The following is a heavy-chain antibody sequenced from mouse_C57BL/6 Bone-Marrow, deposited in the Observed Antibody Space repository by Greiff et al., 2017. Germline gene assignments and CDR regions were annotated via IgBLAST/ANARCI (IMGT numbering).Heavy chain of an antibody. V-gene: IGHV1-85*01. Sequence: VQLVESGPELVKPGASVKLSCKASGYTFTSYDINWVKQRPGQGLEWIGWIYPRDGSTKYNEKFKGTATLTVDTSSSTAYRELHSLTSEDSAVYFCATYYAMDYWGQGTSVTVSS. J-gene: IGHJ4*01. CDR1: GYTFTSYD. CDR3: ATYYAMDY. CDR2: IYPRDGST.